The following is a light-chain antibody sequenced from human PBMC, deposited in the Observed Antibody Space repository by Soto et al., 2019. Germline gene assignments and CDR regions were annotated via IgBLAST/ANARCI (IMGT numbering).Light chain of an antibody. Sequence: QLVLTQPASVSGSPGQSITISCTGTSSDVGGYNYVSWYQQHPGKAPNLIIFDVSNRPSGVSNRFSGSKSGNSAPLTISGLQAEDEADYYCSSYTGSTTPVVFGGGTKLTVL. CDR1: SSDVGGYNY. J-gene: IGLJ2*01. CDR2: DVS. V-gene: IGLV2-14*01. CDR3: SSYTGSTTPVV.